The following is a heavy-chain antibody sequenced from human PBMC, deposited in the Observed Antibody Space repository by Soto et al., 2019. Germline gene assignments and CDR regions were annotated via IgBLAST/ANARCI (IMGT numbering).Heavy chain of an antibody. CDR3: ARVQERFLEWLYIPYYYYGMDV. V-gene: IGHV1-18*04. D-gene: IGHD3-3*01. CDR1: GYSFTSYG. Sequence: ASVKVSCKASGYSFTSYGISWVRQAPGQGLEWMGWISAYNGNTNYAQKLQGRVTMTTDTSTSTAYMELRSLRSDDTAVYYCARVQERFLEWLYIPYYYYGMDVWGQGTTVTVSS. J-gene: IGHJ6*02. CDR2: ISAYNGNT.